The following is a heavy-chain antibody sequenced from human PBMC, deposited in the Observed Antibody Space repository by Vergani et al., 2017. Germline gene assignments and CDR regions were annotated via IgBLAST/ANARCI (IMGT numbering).Heavy chain of an antibody. CDR1: GFTLGDYA. CDR2: ISSSSSYI. CDR3: ARDLWDIVVVVAATHYYYGMDV. Sequence: EVHLVESGGGLVQPGRSLRLSCSGSGFTLGDYAMTWVRQAPGKGLEWVSSISSSSSYIYYADSVKGRFTISRDNAKNSLYLQMNSLRAEDTAVYYCARDLWDIVVVVAATHYYYGMDVWGQGTTVTVSS. J-gene: IGHJ6*02. V-gene: IGHV3-21*01. D-gene: IGHD2-15*01.